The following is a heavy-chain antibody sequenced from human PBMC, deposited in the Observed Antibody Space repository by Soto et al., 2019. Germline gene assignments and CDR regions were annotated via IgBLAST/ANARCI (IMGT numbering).Heavy chain of an antibody. Sequence: GALRRACEASGFTCRDYAMHWVRQAPGKGLEWVAAIPSDGSAQHYADSVKGRFSISRDNSKNTLSLQMNSLRPEDAALYYCARAVAGQVRSAWTWLDYWGQGTLVTVSS. CDR2: IPSDGSAQ. CDR3: ARAVAGQVRSAWTWLDY. CDR1: GFTCRDYA. D-gene: IGHD1-1*01. V-gene: IGHV3-30-3*01. J-gene: IGHJ4*02.